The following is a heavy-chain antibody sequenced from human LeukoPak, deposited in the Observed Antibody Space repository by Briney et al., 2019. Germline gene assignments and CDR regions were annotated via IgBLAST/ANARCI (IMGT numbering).Heavy chain of an antibody. CDR3: AKDPRDFDY. V-gene: IGHV3-30*02. Sequence: GGSLRLSCAASGFTFSSYGMHWVRQAPGKGLEWVAFIRYDGSHKYYADSVKGRFTISRDNSKNTLYLQMNSLRAEDTAVYYCAKDPRDFDYWGQGTLVTVSS. CDR2: IRYDGSHK. CDR1: GFTFSSYG. J-gene: IGHJ4*02.